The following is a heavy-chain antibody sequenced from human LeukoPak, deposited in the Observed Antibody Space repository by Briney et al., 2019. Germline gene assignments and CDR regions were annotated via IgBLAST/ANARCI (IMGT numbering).Heavy chain of an antibody. Sequence: ASVKVSCKASGYTFTSYDINWVRQATGQGLEWMGWMNSNSGNTGYAQKFQGRVTITRNTSISTAYMELSSLRSEDTAVYYCARVSVLRFLEWLHYYMDVWGKGTTVTVSS. V-gene: IGHV1-8*03. CDR2: MNSNSGNT. D-gene: IGHD3-3*01. CDR3: ARVSVLRFLEWLHYYMDV. CDR1: GYTFTSYD. J-gene: IGHJ6*03.